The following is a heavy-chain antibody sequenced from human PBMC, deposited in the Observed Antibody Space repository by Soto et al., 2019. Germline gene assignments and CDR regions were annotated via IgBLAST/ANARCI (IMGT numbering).Heavy chain of an antibody. D-gene: IGHD1-20*01. CDR3: ARYSNNWFQTEGMDV. CDR1: GASISSYY. Sequence: SEALSLTWTVSGASISSYYESWIRHLAGKGLGWIGRIYTSGSTNYNPYIKSRVTMSVDTSKNQFSLKLTSVTAADTAVYYCARYSNNWFQTEGMDVWGQVTTVTVSS. CDR2: IYTSGST. J-gene: IGHJ6*02. V-gene: IGHV4-4*07.